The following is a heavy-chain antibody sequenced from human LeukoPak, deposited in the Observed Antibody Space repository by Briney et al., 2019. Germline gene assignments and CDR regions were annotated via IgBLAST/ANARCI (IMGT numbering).Heavy chain of an antibody. V-gene: IGHV4-39*01. J-gene: IGHJ4*02. D-gene: IGHD1-26*01. Sequence: SETLSLTCTVSGGSISSSSYYWGWIRQPPGKGLEWIGSIYYSGSTYYNPSLKSRVTISVDTSKNQFSLKLSSVTAADTAVSYCARRELYSSPSTFDYWGQGTLVTVSS. CDR2: IYYSGST. CDR3: ARRELYSSPSTFDY. CDR1: GGSISSSSYY.